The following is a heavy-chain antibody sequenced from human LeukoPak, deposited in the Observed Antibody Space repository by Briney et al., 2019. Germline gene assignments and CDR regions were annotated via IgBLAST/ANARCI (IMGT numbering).Heavy chain of an antibody. CDR3: AELGITMIGGV. J-gene: IGHJ6*04. CDR2: ISSSGSTI. Sequence: GGSLRLSCAASGFTSSSYWMNWVRQAPGKGLEWVSYISSSGSTIYYADSVKGRFTISRDNAKNSLYLQMNSLRAEDTAVYYCAELGITMIGGVWGKGTTVTISS. D-gene: IGHD3-10*02. V-gene: IGHV3-48*04. CDR1: GFTSSSYW.